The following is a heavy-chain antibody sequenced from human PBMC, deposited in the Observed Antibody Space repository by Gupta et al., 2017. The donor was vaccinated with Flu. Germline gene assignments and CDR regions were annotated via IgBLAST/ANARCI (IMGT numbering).Heavy chain of an antibody. J-gene: IGHJ4*02. CDR2: ISASGIST. Sequence: MGWVRQAPGEGLEWVSAISASGISTYYADSVKGRFTISRDSSNHTLFLQLNSLRAEDTAVYYCTPSTPGSVTYWGQGTLVTVSS. D-gene: IGHD4-4*01. CDR3: TPSTPGSVTY. V-gene: IGHV3-23*01.